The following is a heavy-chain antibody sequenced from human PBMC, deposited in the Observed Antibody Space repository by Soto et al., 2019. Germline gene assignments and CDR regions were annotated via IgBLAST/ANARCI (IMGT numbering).Heavy chain of an antibody. CDR1: GYTFTNYA. CDR3: ARDRVSRRFDY. CDR2: INSNNGNT. Sequence: VHLVQSGAEVRKPGASVKISCKASGYTFTNYAVHWVRQAPGQRLECMGWINSNNGNTEYSQKFQDRVTITRDTSASTVYMELHSLRSEDTAVYYCARDRVSRRFDYWGQGTLVTVSS. V-gene: IGHV1-3*04. D-gene: IGHD3-16*02. J-gene: IGHJ4*02.